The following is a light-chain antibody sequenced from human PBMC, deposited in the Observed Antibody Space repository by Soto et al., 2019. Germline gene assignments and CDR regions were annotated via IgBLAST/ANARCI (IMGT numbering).Light chain of an antibody. Sequence: QSALTQPPSASGSPGQTVAISCTGTSSDVGAYNYVSWYQQHPGKAPKLMIYDVIQRPSGVPARFSGSKSGNTASLTVSGLQPEDESDYYCGSYTTSSTYVFGTGTKLTVL. CDR2: DVI. V-gene: IGLV2-8*01. J-gene: IGLJ1*01. CDR1: SSDVGAYNY. CDR3: GSYTTSSTYV.